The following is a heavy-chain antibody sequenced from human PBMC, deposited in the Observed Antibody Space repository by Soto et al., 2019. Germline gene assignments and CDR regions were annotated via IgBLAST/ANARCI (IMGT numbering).Heavy chain of an antibody. Sequence: QVQLVESGGGVVQPGRSLRLSCAASGFTFSSYGMHWVRQAPGKGLEWVAVISYDGSNKYYADSVKGRFTISRDNSKNTLYLQMNSLRAEDTAVYYCARGGNFLYYYGMDVWGQGTTVTVSS. J-gene: IGHJ6*02. CDR3: ARGGNFLYYYGMDV. CDR1: GFTFSSYG. V-gene: IGHV3-30*03. D-gene: IGHD1-7*01. CDR2: ISYDGSNK.